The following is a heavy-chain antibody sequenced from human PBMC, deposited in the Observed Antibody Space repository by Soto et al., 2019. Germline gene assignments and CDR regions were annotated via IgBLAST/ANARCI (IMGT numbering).Heavy chain of an antibody. Sequence: PGESLKISCKGSGYSFTSYWIGWVRQMPGKGLEWMGIIYPGDSDTRYSPSFQGQVTISADKSISTAYLQWSSLKASDTAMYYCARQDGFIAARPETYYYGMDVWGQGTTVTVSS. CDR3: ARQDGFIAARPETYYYGMDV. D-gene: IGHD6-6*01. V-gene: IGHV5-51*01. CDR1: GYSFTSYW. CDR2: IYPGDSDT. J-gene: IGHJ6*02.